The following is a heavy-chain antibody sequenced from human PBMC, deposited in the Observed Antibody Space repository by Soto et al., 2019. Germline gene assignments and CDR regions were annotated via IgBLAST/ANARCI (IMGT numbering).Heavy chain of an antibody. CDR1: GGSISSGGYS. CDR2: IYHSGST. Sequence: QLQLQESGSGLVKPSQTLSLTCAVSGGSISSGGYSWSWIRQPPGKGLEWIGYIYHSGSTYYNPSRKSRVXXXVXXSKNQFSLKLSSVTAADTAVYYCASGMTPVTTFDYWGQGTLGTVSS. D-gene: IGHD4-4*01. J-gene: IGHJ4*02. V-gene: IGHV4-30-2*01. CDR3: ASGMTPVTTFDY.